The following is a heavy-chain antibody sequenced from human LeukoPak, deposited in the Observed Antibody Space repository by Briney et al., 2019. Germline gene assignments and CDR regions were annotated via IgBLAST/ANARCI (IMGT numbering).Heavy chain of an antibody. J-gene: IGHJ4*02. D-gene: IGHD1-26*01. CDR1: GYSISSVYF. V-gene: IGHV4-38-2*01. CDR2: IDHSGST. Sequence: SETLSLSCAVSGYSISSVYFWGWLRRPPGKGLEWIGTIDHSGSTYYNPSLKSRVTMSVDTSKNQFSLNLSSVTAADTAFYYCARNGGYGKFDYWGQGTLVTVSS. CDR3: ARNGGYGKFDY.